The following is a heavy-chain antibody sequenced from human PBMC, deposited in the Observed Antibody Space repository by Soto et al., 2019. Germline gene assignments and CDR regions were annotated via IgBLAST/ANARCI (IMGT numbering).Heavy chain of an antibody. V-gene: IGHV5-51*01. D-gene: IGHD5-12*01. Sequence: GESLKISCKGSGYSFTSYWIGWVRQMPGKGLEWRGIIYPGDSDTRYSPSFQGQVTISADKSISTAYLPWSRPKAPGTAMYYCARRRGSADGNYYHGMDVWSQVMTVTVCS. CDR1: GYSFTSYW. CDR2: IYPGDSDT. J-gene: IGHJ6*02. CDR3: ARRRGSADGNYYHGMDV.